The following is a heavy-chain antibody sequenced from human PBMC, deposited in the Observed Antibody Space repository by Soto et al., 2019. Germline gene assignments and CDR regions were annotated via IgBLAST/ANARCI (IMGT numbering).Heavy chain of an antibody. V-gene: IGHV3-7*01. D-gene: IGHD2-2*01. J-gene: IGHJ4*02. Sequence: GSLRLSCAASGFTFSSYWMSWFRQAPGKGLEWVANLKQDGSENFYADSVKGRFTISRDNAKNLLFLQVQSPRADDTAVYYCARIFGCSSTSCYAGVGYFDYWGQGTLVTVSS. CDR3: ARIFGCSSTSCYAGVGYFDY. CDR1: GFTFSSYW. CDR2: LKQDGSEN.